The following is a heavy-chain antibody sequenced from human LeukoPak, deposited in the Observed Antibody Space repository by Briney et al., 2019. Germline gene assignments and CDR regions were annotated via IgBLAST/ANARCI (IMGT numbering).Heavy chain of an antibody. Sequence: GASVKVSCKASGYTFTGYYMHWVRQAPGQGLEWMGWINPNSGGTNYAQKFQGWVTMTRDTSISTAYMELCRLRSDDTAVYYCARGVIAVAGPFFDYWGQGTLVTVSS. V-gene: IGHV1-2*04. D-gene: IGHD6-19*01. J-gene: IGHJ4*02. CDR2: INPNSGGT. CDR1: GYTFTGYY. CDR3: ARGVIAVAGPFFDY.